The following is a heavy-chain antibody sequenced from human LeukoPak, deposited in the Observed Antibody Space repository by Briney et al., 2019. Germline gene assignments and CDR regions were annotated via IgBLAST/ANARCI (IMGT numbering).Heavy chain of an antibody. Sequence: TSSETLSLTCSVSGGSVSSSTYYWGWIRQPPGKGLEWIGSAYYSGSTYYNPSLKSRVTISVDTSKNQVSLKVRSVTAADTAVYYCAREVAAAGTPTFDYWGQGTLVSVSS. CDR2: AYYSGST. V-gene: IGHV4-39*07. CDR3: AREVAAAGTPTFDY. D-gene: IGHD6-13*01. J-gene: IGHJ4*02. CDR1: GGSVSSSTYY.